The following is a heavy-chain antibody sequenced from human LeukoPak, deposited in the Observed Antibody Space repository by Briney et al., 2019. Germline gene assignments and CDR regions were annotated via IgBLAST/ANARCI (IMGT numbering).Heavy chain of an antibody. CDR2: ITSGSSTI. V-gene: IGHV3-48*02. Sequence: GGSLRLSCAASGFTFSNYHMNWVRQAPGKGLEWVSYITSGSSTIYYADSVKGRFTISRDNAKNSPYLQMNSLRDEDTAVYYCAREAVAGPDYWGQGTLVTVSP. CDR1: GFTFSNYH. D-gene: IGHD6-19*01. CDR3: AREAVAGPDY. J-gene: IGHJ4*02.